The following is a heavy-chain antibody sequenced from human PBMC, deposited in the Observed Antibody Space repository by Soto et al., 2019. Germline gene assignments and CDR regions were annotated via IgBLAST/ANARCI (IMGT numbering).Heavy chain of an antibody. CDR1: GGSITSSSYN. J-gene: IGHJ5*02. Sequence: SETLSLTCTVSGGSITSSSYNWGWIRQPPGKGLEWIGNIYFSGGTYYNPSLKSRVTISADTSRNQFSLKVSSVTAADTAVYYCATSYNWNDVGWLDPWGQGTLVTVSS. D-gene: IGHD1-1*01. CDR2: IYFSGGT. V-gene: IGHV4-39*01. CDR3: ATSYNWNDVGWLDP.